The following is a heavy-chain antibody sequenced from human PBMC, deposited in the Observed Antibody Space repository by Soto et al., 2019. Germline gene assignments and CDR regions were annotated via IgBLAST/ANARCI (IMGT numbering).Heavy chain of an antibody. CDR2: ISYDGSNK. Sequence: PGGSLRLSCAASGFTFSSYGMHWVRQAPGKGLEWVAIISYDGSNKYYVDSVKGRFTISRDSSKNTLYLQMSSLRAEDTAVYYCVKEGYYYDSSGYYYGWFDPWGQGTLVTVSS. D-gene: IGHD3-22*01. CDR1: GFTFSSYG. J-gene: IGHJ5*02. V-gene: IGHV3-30*18. CDR3: VKEGYYYDSSGYYYGWFDP.